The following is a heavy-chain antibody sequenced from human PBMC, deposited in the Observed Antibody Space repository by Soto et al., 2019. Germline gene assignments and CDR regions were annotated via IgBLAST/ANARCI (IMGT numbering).Heavy chain of an antibody. CDR3: ATLPPRSDVPVLPIPT. J-gene: IGHJ5*02. CDR1: GGSVSSTNW. CDR2: IYHIGST. D-gene: IGHD2-2*02. V-gene: IGHV4-4*02. Sequence: VQLQQSGPGLVKPSGTLSLTCAISGGSVSSTNWWSWVRQSPGKGLEWIGDIYHIGSTNYNPSLRGRVTTSVXXXNXXFSLTLKDVTAAGTAVYYCATLPPRSDVPVLPIPTWGQGTLVTVSS.